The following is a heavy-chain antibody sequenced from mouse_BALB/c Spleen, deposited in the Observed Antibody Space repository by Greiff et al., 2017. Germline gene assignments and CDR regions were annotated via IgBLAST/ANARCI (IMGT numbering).Heavy chain of an antibody. CDR3: ARGYGNSYYYAMDY. CDR2: ISYSGST. D-gene: IGHD2-1*01. V-gene: IGHV3-2*02. CDR1: GYSITSDYA. Sequence: DVQLQESGPGLVKPSQSLSLTCTVTGYSITSDYAWNWIRQFPGNKLEWMGYISYSGSTSYNPSLKSRISITRDTSKNQFFLQLNSVTTEDTATYYCARGYGNSYYYAMDYWGQGTSVTVSS. J-gene: IGHJ4*01.